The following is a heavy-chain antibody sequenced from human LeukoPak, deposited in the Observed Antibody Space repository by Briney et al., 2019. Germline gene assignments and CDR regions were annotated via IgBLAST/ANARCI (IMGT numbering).Heavy chain of an antibody. CDR3: ARAPSYYYDSSGYYEFDY. CDR1: GGTFSSYA. D-gene: IGHD3-22*01. Sequence: ASVKVSCKASGGTFSSYAISWVRQAPGQGLEWMGGIIPIFGTANYAQKFQGRVTITADESTSTAYMELSSLRSEDTAVYCCARAPSYYYDSSGYYEFDYWGQGTLVTVSS. J-gene: IGHJ4*02. V-gene: IGHV1-69*13. CDR2: IIPIFGTA.